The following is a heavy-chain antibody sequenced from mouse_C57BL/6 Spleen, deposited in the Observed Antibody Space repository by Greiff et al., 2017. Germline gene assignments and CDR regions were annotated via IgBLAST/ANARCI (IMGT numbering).Heavy chain of an antibody. CDR2: IDPETGGT. CDR3: TRNSGTTSDY. CDR1: GYTFTDYE. J-gene: IGHJ2*01. D-gene: IGHD6-1*01. V-gene: IGHV1-15*01. Sequence: QVQLQQSGAELVRPGASVTLSCKASGYTFTDYEMHWVKPTPVHGLEWIGAIDPETGGTAYNQKFTGKAILTADKSSSTAYMELRSLTSDDAAVYYCTRNSGTTSDYWGQGTTLTVSS.